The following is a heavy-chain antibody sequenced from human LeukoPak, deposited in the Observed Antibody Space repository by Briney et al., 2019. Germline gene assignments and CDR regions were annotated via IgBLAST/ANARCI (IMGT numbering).Heavy chain of an antibody. V-gene: IGHV3-30*04. CDR3: ARTVRPHYYYYMDV. Sequence: GGSLRLSCAASGFTFSSYAMHWVRQAPGKGLEWVAVISYDGSNKYYADSVKGRFTISRDNSKNTLYLQMNSLRAEDTAVYYCARTVRPHYYYYMDVWGKGTTVTISS. CDR1: GFTFSSYA. CDR2: ISYDGSNK. D-gene: IGHD3-10*01. J-gene: IGHJ6*03.